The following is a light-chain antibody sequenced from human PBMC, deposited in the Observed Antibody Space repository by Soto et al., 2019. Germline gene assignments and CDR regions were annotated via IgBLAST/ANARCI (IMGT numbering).Light chain of an antibody. CDR2: EDN. Sequence: NFMLTQPHSVSGSPGKTVTISCTGSSGNIFNNYVQWFQQRPGSAPTTVIYEDNQRPYGVPDRFSGSIDIPSNSASLTISGLRAEDEADSYCQSYESTSHAVVFGGGTKLTVL. J-gene: IGLJ2*01. CDR1: SGNIFNNY. CDR3: QSYESTSHAVV. V-gene: IGLV6-57*02.